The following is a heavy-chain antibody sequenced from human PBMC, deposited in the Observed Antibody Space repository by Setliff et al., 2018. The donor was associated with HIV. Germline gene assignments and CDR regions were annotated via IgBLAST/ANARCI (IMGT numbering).Heavy chain of an antibody. Sequence: SETLSLTCAVSGYSISSGYYWGWIRQPPGKGLEWIGSIYHSGSTYYNPSLKSRVTISVDTSKNQFSLTLSSVTAADTAVYYCARQFTVQWLVSTYGMDVWGQGTTVTVSS. V-gene: IGHV4-38-2*01. D-gene: IGHD6-19*01. CDR2: IYHSGST. J-gene: IGHJ6*02. CDR3: ARQFTVQWLVSTYGMDV. CDR1: GYSISSGYY.